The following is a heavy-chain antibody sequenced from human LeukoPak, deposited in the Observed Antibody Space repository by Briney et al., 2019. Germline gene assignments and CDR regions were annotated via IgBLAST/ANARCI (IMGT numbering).Heavy chain of an antibody. CDR1: GFTFSGNW. J-gene: IGHJ4*02. Sequence: PGGSLRLSCEGSGFTFSGNWMSWVRQAPGKGVEWVASVNPDGSQNFYVDSVKGRFTISRDNTKSSLFLQMNSLGVEDTAMYYCAKLLGTGTTYDYWGQGTRVTVSS. V-gene: IGHV3-7*01. D-gene: IGHD1-1*01. CDR2: VNPDGSQN. CDR3: AKLLGTGTTYDY.